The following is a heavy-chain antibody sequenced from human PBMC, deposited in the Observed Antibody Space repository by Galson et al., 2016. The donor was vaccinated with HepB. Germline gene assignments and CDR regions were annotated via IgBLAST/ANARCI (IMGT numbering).Heavy chain of an antibody. J-gene: IGHJ2*01. V-gene: IGHV3-21*06. CDR3: ATTNSRHWYFEL. CDR2: IGSGTSYI. CDR1: GFTFRDYT. Sequence: SLRLSCAASGFTFRDYTMNWVRQAPGKGLELISSIGSGTSYIYYADSVKGRFTISRDNAKSTLYLQMNSLRADDTAVYYCATTNSRHWYFELWGRGTLVSVSS. D-gene: IGHD2-2*01.